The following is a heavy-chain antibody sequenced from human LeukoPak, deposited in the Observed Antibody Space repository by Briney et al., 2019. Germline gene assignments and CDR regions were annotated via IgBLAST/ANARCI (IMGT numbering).Heavy chain of an antibody. V-gene: IGHV4-59*01. D-gene: IGHD3-22*01. CDR2: IYYSGST. CDR3: ASASYYDSSGYMDV. Sequence: SETLSLTCTVSGGSISSYYWSWIRQPPGKGLEWIGYIYYSGSTNYNPSLKSRVTISVDTSKNQFSLKLSSVTAADTAVYYCASASYYDSSGYMDVWGKGTTVTVSS. J-gene: IGHJ6*03. CDR1: GGSISSYY.